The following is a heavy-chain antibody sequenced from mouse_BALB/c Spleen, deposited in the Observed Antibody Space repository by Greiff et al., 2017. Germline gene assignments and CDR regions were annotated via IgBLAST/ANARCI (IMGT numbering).Heavy chain of an antibody. J-gene: IGHJ2*01. CDR3: ARRRANWYYFDY. D-gene: IGHD4-1*01. V-gene: IGHV1-39*01. Sequence: EVKLMESGPELEKPGASVKISCKASGYSFTGYNMNWVKQSNGKSLEWIGNIDPYYGGTSYNQKFKGKATLTVDKSSSTAYMQLKSLTSEDSAVYDCARRRANWYYFDYWGQGTTLTVSS. CDR1: GYSFTGYN. CDR2: IDPYYGGT.